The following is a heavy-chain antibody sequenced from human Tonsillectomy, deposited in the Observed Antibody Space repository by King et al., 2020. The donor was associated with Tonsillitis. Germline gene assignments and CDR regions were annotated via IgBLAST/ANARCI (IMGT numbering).Heavy chain of an antibody. V-gene: IGHV4-59*08. CDR2: IYYSGAT. CDR1: GGSLNTYY. J-gene: IGHJ5*02. D-gene: IGHD2-21*01. CDR3: AGFIYFGDNWFDP. Sequence: QLQESGPGLVKPSETLSLTCTVSGGSLNTYYWSWIRQPPGKTLEWIGYIYYSGATNYNPSLKSRVTISVDTSKNQFSLNLSSVTAADTAVYYCAGFIYFGDNWFDPWGQGTLVIVSS.